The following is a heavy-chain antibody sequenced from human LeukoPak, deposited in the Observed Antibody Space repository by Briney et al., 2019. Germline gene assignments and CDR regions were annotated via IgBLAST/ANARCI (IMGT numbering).Heavy chain of an antibody. V-gene: IGHV3-74*01. D-gene: IGHD6-13*01. CDR1: GFTFSSYW. Sequence: GGSLRLSCAASGFTFSSYWMHWVRQAPGKGLVWVSRVNSDGSTTSYADSVKGRFTISRDNAKNTLYLQMNSLRAEDTAVYYCVTVSDPTTVGSSTYSSTWYLRDWGQGTLVTVSS. J-gene: IGHJ4*02. CDR2: VNSDGSTT. CDR3: VTVSDPTTVGSSTYSSTWYLRD.